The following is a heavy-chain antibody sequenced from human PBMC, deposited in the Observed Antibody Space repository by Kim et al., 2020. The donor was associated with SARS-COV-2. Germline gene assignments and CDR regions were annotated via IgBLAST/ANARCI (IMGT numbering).Heavy chain of an antibody. Sequence: ETLSLTCAVYGGSFSGYYWSWIRQPPGKGLEWIGEINHSGSTNYNPSLKSRVTISVDTSKNQFSLKLSSVTAADTAVYYCARGQHSSGYSKLGPDYWGQGTLVTVSS. CDR3: ARGQHSSGYSKLGPDY. V-gene: IGHV4-34*01. D-gene: IGHD3-22*01. CDR1: GGSFSGYY. J-gene: IGHJ4*02. CDR2: INHSGST.